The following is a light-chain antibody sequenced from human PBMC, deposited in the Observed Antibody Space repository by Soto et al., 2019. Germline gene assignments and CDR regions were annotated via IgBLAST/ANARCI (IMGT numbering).Light chain of an antibody. Sequence: QSVLTQPPSVSGSPGQSVTNSCTGTSSDVGSYNRVSWYQQSPGTAPKLMIYEVTNRPSGVPDRFSGSKSGNTASLTISGLQAEDEADYYCSSKTSSSPLFGGGTKLTVL. CDR3: SSKTSSSPL. CDR1: SSDVGSYNR. V-gene: IGLV2-18*02. CDR2: EVT. J-gene: IGLJ2*01.